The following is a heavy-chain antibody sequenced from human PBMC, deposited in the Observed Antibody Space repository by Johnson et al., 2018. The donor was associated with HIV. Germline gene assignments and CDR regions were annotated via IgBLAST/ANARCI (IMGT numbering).Heavy chain of an antibody. J-gene: IGHJ3*02. Sequence: EVQLVESGGGLVKPGGSLRLSCAASGFTFSNASMSWVRQAPGKGLEWVGRIKSKTDGGTTDYAAPVKGRFTISRDNSKNTLYLQTNSLRAEDTAVYYCARDREYGLAWGWALDIWGQGTMVTVSS. CDR1: GFTFSNAS. D-gene: IGHD6-19*01. CDR3: ARDREYGLAWGWALDI. CDR2: IKSKTDGGTT. V-gene: IGHV3-15*01.